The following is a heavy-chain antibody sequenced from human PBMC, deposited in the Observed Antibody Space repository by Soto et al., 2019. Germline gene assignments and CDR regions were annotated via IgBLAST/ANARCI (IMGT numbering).Heavy chain of an antibody. CDR2: IYHSGST. V-gene: IGHV4-4*02. Sequence: SETLSLTCAVSGGSISSSNWWSWVRQPPGKGLEWIGEIYHSGSTNYNPSLKSRVTISVDKSKNQFSLKLSSVTAADTAVYYCARSDGPPYSSGWYPLDYYGMDVWGQGTTVTVSS. CDR3: ARSDGPPYSSGWYPLDYYGMDV. D-gene: IGHD6-19*01. CDR1: GGSISSSNW. J-gene: IGHJ6*02.